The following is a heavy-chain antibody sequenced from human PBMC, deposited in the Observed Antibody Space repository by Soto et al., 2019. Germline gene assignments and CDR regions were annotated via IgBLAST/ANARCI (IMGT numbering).Heavy chain of an antibody. V-gene: IGHV4-31*03. Sequence: QVQLQESGPGLVKPSQTLSLTCTVSGCSISSGGYYWSWIRQHPGNGLEWIGYIYYSGSTYYNPSLKSRVTISVDTSKNQFSLKLSSVTAAYTAVYYCAGGVTMVRGVIHTPYFDYWGQGTLVTVSS. CDR2: IYYSGST. D-gene: IGHD3-10*01. J-gene: IGHJ4*02. CDR3: AGGVTMVRGVIHTPYFDY. CDR1: GCSISSGGYY.